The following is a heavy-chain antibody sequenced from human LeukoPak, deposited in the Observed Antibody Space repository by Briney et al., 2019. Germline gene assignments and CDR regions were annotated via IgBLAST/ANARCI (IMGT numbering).Heavy chain of an antibody. CDR2: IFYSGST. Sequence: KASETLSLTCTVSSGSISTSNYYWGWVRQPPGKALEWIGNIFYSGSTYYSPSLKSRVTISLDTSKNQFSLKLSSVTAADTAVYYCARHGESPSLYYYYYYYMDVWGKGTTVTVSS. V-gene: IGHV4-39*07. J-gene: IGHJ6*03. CDR1: SGSISTSNYY. CDR3: ARHGESPSLYYYYYYYMDV.